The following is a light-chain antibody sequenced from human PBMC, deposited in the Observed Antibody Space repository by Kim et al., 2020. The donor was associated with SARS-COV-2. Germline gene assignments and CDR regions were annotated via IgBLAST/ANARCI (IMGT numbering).Light chain of an antibody. V-gene: IGKV3-20*01. CDR2: DTS. CDR3: QQYLKSPLT. Sequence: PGERATLSCRASQSVGSRYLAWFQQKPGQPPRPLMYDTSKRATGVPDRFSGSGSGTDFTLTVSRLEAEDYAVYYCQQYLKSPLTFGGGTKVDIK. CDR1: QSVGSRY. J-gene: IGKJ4*01.